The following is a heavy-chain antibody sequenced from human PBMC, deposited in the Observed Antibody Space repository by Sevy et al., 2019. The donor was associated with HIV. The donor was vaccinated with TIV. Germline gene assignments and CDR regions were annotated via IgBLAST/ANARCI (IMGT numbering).Heavy chain of an antibody. CDR2: ISSSGSTI. D-gene: IGHD4-17*01. V-gene: IGHV3-48*03. J-gene: IGHJ2*01. CDR3: ASLYDYGDYDWYFDL. Sequence: GGSLRLSCAASGFTFSSYEMNWVRQAPGKGLEWVSYISSSGSTIYYADSVKGRFTISRDNAKNSLYLQMNSLRAEDTAVYYCASLYDYGDYDWYFDLWGRGTLVTVSS. CDR1: GFTFSSYE.